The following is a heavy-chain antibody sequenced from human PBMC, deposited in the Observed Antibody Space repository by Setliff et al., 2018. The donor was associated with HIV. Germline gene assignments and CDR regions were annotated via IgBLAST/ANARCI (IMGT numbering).Heavy chain of an antibody. V-gene: IGHV4-59*08. CDR2: IDDSGST. Sequence: KSSETLSLTCTVSGVSISSYYWSWIRQPPGKGLEWIGYIDDSGSTKYNPSLKSRVTISVDTPKKQFSLKLTSVTATDTAVYYCARRGVEFRELLHSIGAFDLWGQGTMVTVSS. D-gene: IGHD3-10*01. CDR1: GVSISSYY. CDR3: ARRGVEFRELLHSIGAFDL. J-gene: IGHJ3*01.